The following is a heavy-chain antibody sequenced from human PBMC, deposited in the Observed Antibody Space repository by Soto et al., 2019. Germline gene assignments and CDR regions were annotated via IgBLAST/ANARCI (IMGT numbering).Heavy chain of an antibody. CDR1: GYTFTSYG. CDR2: ISAYNGNT. D-gene: IGHD3-3*01. CDR3: AREKAPYEFWSAKDY. J-gene: IGHJ4*02. V-gene: IGHV1-18*01. Sequence: ASVKVSCKASGYTFTSYGISWVRQAPGQGLEWMGWISAYNGNTNYAQKLQGRVTMTTDTSTSTAYMELRSLRSDDTAVYYCAREKAPYEFWSAKDYWGQGTLVTVSS.